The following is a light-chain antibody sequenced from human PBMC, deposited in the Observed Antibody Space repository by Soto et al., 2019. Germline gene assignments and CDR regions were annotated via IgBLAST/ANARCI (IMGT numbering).Light chain of an antibody. CDR1: QSMTTK. CDR2: GAF. Sequence: IGTTKYPATLSGYPGEGVTLSCRASQSMTTKLAWYQHEPGQAPRLLIHGAFTRATGIPARFSGSGSGTEFTLTISTLQSEDFAVYYCQQYNKWPWTFGQGTKAAIK. CDR3: QQYNKWPWT. J-gene: IGKJ1*01. V-gene: IGKV3-15*01.